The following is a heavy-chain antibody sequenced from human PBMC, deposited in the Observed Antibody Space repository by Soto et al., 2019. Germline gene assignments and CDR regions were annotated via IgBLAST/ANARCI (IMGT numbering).Heavy chain of an antibody. J-gene: IGHJ4*02. V-gene: IGHV1-69*13. CDR2: IIPIFGTA. D-gene: IGHD2-15*01. CDR3: ARDWREDIVVVVAATRLAFGY. CDR1: GGTFSRYA. Sequence: SVKGSCKASGGTFSRYAVSWVRQAPGQGLEWMGGIIPIFGTANYAQKFQGRVTITADESTSTAYMELSSLRSEDTAVYYCARDWREDIVVVVAATRLAFGYWGQGTLVTVSS.